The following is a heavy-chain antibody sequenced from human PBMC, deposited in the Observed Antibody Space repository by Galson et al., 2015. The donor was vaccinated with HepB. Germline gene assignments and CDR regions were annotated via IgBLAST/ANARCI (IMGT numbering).Heavy chain of an antibody. CDR1: RFTFSRFC. Sequence: SLRLSCAGSRFTFSRFCMDWVRQAPGKGLEWVSFISYDGSDKYYSDSVKGRFTISRDNAKNTLYLQMNSLRAEDTAVYYCAKVASEYCYGPYFASCGQATLVTVSS. J-gene: IGHJ4*02. CDR3: AKVASEYCYGPYFAS. V-gene: IGHV3-30*18. CDR2: ISYDGSDK. D-gene: IGHD5-18*01.